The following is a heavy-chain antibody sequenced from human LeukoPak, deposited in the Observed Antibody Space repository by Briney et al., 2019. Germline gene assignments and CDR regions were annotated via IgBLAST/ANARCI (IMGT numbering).Heavy chain of an antibody. V-gene: IGHV3-74*01. CDR3: ARDFPSDYGDSTWGYYFDY. Sequence: PGGSLRLSCAASGFTFSSYWMHWVRQAPGKGLVWVSRINSDGSSTRYADSVKGRFTISRDNAKNSLYLQMNSLRDEDTAVYYCARDFPSDYGDSTWGYYFDYWGQGTLVTVSS. CDR2: INSDGSST. D-gene: IGHD4-17*01. CDR1: GFTFSSYW. J-gene: IGHJ4*02.